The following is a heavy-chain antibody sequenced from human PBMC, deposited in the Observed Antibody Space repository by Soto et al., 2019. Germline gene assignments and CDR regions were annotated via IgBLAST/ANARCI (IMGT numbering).Heavy chain of an antibody. CDR2: IIPIFGTA. V-gene: IGHV1-69*12. Sequence: QVQLVQSGAEVKKPGSSVKVSCKASGGTFSSYAISWVRQAPGQGLEWMGGIIPIFGTANYAQKFQGRVTVTADESTSNAYRGLSSLRSEATAVYYCARAGGSGGSGYQDHDYWDQGTLVTVSS. CDR3: ARAGGSGGSGYQDHDY. D-gene: IGHD2-15*01. J-gene: IGHJ4*02. CDR1: GGTFSSYA.